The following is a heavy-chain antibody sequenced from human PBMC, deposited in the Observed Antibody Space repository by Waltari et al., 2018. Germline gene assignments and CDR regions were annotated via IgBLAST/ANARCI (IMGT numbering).Heavy chain of an antibody. Sequence: VQVLESGGRVVQPGGSLRISCAAFGSILSSHRMQWVRQIPGKGLEWVAFISFDGKKIFDADSVRSRFTISRDNSNNIVFLQMNSLRPEDSGVYYCAKDGDYSLTEYDAFDVWGQGTVVTVSP. J-gene: IGHJ3*01. D-gene: IGHD4-17*01. V-gene: IGHV3-30*02. CDR2: ISFDGKKI. CDR1: GSILSSHR. CDR3: AKDGDYSLTEYDAFDV.